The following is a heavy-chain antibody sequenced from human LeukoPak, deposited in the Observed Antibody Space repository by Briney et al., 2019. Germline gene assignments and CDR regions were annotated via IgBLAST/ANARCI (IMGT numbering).Heavy chain of an antibody. D-gene: IGHD3-10*01. J-gene: IGHJ4*02. V-gene: IGHV3-23*01. CDR1: GFTFSSYA. CDR3: ARDRNYFEALHRSY. Sequence: GGSLRLSCAASGFTFSSYAMSWVRQAPGKGLEWVSSVTGNGDNTFHADSVKGRITISRDNSKNMLYLQINSLRAEDTAVYYCARDRNYFEALHRSYWGQGTLVTVSS. CDR2: VTGNGDNT.